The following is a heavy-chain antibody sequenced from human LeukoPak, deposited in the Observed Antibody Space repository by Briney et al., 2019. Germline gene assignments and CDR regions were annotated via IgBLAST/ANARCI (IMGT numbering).Heavy chain of an antibody. CDR1: GGTFSSYA. CDR3: ARDVGRRDGYNYHYY. D-gene: IGHD5-24*01. CDR2: TIPIFGTA. V-gene: IGHV1-69*05. J-gene: IGHJ4*02. Sequence: SVKVSCKASGGTFSSYAISWVRQGPGQGLEWMGGTIPIFGTANYAQKFQGRVTITTDESTSTAYMELSSLRSEDTAVYYCARDVGRRDGYNYHYYWGQGTLVTVSS.